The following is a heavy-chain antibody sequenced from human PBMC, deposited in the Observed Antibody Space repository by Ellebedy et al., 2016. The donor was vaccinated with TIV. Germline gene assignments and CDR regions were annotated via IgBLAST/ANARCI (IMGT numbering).Heavy chain of an antibody. CDR2: LYYSGST. Sequence: MPSETLSLTCSVSGGSISSGDSYWNWIRQHPEKGLEWIGYLYYSGSTFYNPSLKSRVTISVDTSKNQFSLRLSSVTAADTAVYYCARVPRVSDSSGYYSYYFDYWGQGTLVTVSS. CDR1: GGSISSGDSY. D-gene: IGHD3-22*01. J-gene: IGHJ4*02. CDR3: ARVPRVSDSSGYYSYYFDY. V-gene: IGHV4-31*02.